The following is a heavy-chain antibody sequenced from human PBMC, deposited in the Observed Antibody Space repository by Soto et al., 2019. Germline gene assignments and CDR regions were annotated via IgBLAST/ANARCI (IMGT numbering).Heavy chain of an antibody. CDR2: ISDRPTGHT. CDR3: TTRWTAQFDY. CDR1: GFTFSHYT. Sequence: PGGSLRLSCEASGFTFSHYTLNWVRRAPGKGLEWVSTISDRPTGHTHYAESVRGRFTISRDDSRDTVFLQMDSLRAEDTAVYYCTTRWTAQFDYWGQGVLVTVSS. D-gene: IGHD2-21*02. J-gene: IGHJ4*02. V-gene: IGHV3-23*01.